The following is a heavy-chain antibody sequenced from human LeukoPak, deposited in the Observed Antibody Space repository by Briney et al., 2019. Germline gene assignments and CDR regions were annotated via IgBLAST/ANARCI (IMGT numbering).Heavy chain of an antibody. D-gene: IGHD2-15*01. CDR2: ISGSGGST. CDR3: AKLGTPYYFDY. J-gene: IGHJ4*02. Sequence: GGSLRLSCAASGFTFSSYAMSWVRQAPGRGLEWVSAISGSGGSTYYADSVKGRFTISRDNSKNTLYLQVNSLRAEDTAVYYCAKLGTPYYFDYWGQGTLVTVSS. V-gene: IGHV3-23*01. CDR1: GFTFSSYA.